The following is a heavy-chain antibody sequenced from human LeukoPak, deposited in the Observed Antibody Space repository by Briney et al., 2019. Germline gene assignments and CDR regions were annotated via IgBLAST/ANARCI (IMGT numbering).Heavy chain of an antibody. J-gene: IGHJ4*02. CDR3: AGHHPRNTVDF. Sequence: SETLSLTCTVSGGSISSYYWSWIRQPPGKGLEWIGYIYYSGSTNYNPSLKSRVTISVDTSKNQFSLRLSSVTAADTAVYYCAGHHPRNTVDFWGQGTLVTVSS. CDR1: GGSISSYY. V-gene: IGHV4-59*08. D-gene: IGHD2/OR15-2a*01. CDR2: IYYSGST.